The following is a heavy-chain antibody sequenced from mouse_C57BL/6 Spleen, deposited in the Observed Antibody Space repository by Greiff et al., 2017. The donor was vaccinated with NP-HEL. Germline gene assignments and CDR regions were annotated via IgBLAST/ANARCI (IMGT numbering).Heavy chain of an antibody. V-gene: IGHV7-3*01. CDR3: ARSPYAPYAMDY. CDR1: GFTFTDYY. CDR2: IRNKANGYTT. D-gene: IGHD6-5*01. Sequence: DVKLQESGGGLVQPGGSLSLSCAASGFTFTDYYMSWVRQPPGKALEWLGFIRNKANGYTTEYSASVKGRFTISRDNSQSILYLQMNALRAEDSATYYCARSPYAPYAMDYWGQGTSVTVSS. J-gene: IGHJ4*01.